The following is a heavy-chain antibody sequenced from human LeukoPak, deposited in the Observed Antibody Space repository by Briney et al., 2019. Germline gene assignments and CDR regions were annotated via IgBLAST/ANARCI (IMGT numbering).Heavy chain of an antibody. J-gene: IGHJ4*02. CDR2: INPNSGGT. V-gene: IGHV1-2*02. CDR1: GYTFTGYY. D-gene: IGHD1-26*01. CDR3: ATGAASYYGD. Sequence: APVKVSCKASGYTFTGYYMHWVRQAPGQGLEWMGWINPNSGGTNYAQKFQGRVTMARDTSINTVYMQLSGLRSDDTAVYYCATGAASYYGDWGQGTLVTVSS.